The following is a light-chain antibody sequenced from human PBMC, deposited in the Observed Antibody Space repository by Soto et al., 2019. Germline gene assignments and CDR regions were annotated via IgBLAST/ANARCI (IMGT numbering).Light chain of an antibody. CDR3: TAWDDSLNGLI. Sequence: QAVVTQPPSASGTPGQRVTISCSGSSFNIGNNAVNWYQQLPGTAPKLLLFSNDQRPSGVPDRFSGSKSGTSASLAISGLQSEDEADYYCTAWDDSLNGLIFGGGTKLTVL. V-gene: IGLV1-44*01. J-gene: IGLJ2*01. CDR2: SND. CDR1: SFNIGNNA.